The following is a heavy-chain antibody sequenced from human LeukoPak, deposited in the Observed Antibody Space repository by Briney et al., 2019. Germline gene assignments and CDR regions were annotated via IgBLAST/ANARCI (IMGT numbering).Heavy chain of an antibody. CDR1: GFTFRSYG. D-gene: IGHD3-10*01. J-gene: IGHJ5*02. V-gene: IGHV3-30*02. CDR3: ARDSGKNYYGSGSYYPNWFDP. Sequence: GGSLRLSCAASGFTFRSYGMHWVRQAPGKGLEWVAFIRYDGSNKYYADSVKGRFTISRDNSKNTLYLQMNSLRAEDTAVYYCARDSGKNYYGSGSYYPNWFDPWGQGTLVTVSS. CDR2: IRYDGSNK.